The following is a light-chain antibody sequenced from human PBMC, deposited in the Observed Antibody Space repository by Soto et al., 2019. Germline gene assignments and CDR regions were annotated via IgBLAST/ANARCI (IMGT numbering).Light chain of an antibody. V-gene: IGKV1-39*01. CDR1: QSISSY. CDR2: AAS. J-gene: IGKJ1*01. CDR3: QQSYSTPWT. Sequence: DIQMTQSPSSLSASVGDRVTITCRASQSISSYLNWYQQKPGKAPKLLIYAASSLQSGVPSRFSGSGSGTDFTLTISSLQPEDFATYYCQQSYSTPWTVGQGTNVDIK.